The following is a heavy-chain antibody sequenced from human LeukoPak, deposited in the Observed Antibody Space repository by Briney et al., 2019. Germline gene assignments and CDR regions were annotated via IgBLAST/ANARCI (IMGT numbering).Heavy chain of an antibody. CDR1: GGSSSTFC. CDR3: ARAIGIYSSSDH. CDR2: ISYTGST. J-gene: IGHJ4*02. D-gene: IGHD2-21*01. Sequence: PSETLSPTSTVAGGSSSTFCRCWIRQPPGKGLEGIGYISYTGSTNYNPSLKSRVTISVDTSKNQFSLMVTSVTAADTAVYYCARAIGIYSSSDHGGQGTLVTVSS. V-gene: IGHV4-59*08.